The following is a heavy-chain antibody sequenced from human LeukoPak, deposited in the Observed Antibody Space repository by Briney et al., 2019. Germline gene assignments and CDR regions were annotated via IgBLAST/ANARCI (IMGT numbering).Heavy chain of an antibody. CDR2: ISSSSSYI. CDR1: RFTFSSYS. Sequence: GGSLRLSCAASRFTFSSYSMNWVRQAPGKGLEWVSSISSSSSYIYYADSVKGRFTISRDNSKNTLYLQMNSLRAADTAVYYCARWAVAVGYYFDYWGQGTLVTVSS. J-gene: IGHJ4*02. CDR3: ARWAVAVGYYFDY. D-gene: IGHD6-19*01. V-gene: IGHV3-21*01.